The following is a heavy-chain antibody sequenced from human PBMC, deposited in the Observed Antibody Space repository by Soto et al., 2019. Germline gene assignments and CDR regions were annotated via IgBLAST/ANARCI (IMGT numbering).Heavy chain of an antibody. CDR2: IYYSGTT. D-gene: IGHD1-1*01. J-gene: IGHJ4*02. V-gene: IGHV4-31*03. Sequence: SETLSLTCTVSGGSISSGGYYWSWVRQFPGKGLEWIGYIYYSGTTHYNPSLKSRISMSIDTSKNQFSLRLNSVTAADTAVYYCARDVTTKDFFDYWGQGSPVTVSS. CDR1: GGSISSGGYY. CDR3: ARDVTTKDFFDY.